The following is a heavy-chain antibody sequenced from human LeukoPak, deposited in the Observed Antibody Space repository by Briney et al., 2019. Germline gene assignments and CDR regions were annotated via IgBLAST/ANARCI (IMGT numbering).Heavy chain of an antibody. CDR1: GGSISSYY. CDR2: IYYSGST. J-gene: IGHJ5*02. Sequence: KPSETLSLTCTVSGGSISSYYWGWIRQPPGKGLEWIGYIYYSGSTNYNPSLKSRVTISVDTSKNQFSLKLSSVTAADTAVYYCARLLPAAISRNNWFDPWGQGTLVTVSS. CDR3: ARLLPAAISRNNWFDP. D-gene: IGHD2-2*02. V-gene: IGHV4-59*08.